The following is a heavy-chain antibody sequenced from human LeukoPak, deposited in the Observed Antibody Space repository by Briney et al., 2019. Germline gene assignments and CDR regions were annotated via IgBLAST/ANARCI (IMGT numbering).Heavy chain of an antibody. Sequence: PSETLSLTCTVSGDSISSGDFYWSWIRQPAGRGLEWIGRVYASGGTNYKSSLKSRVIILVDTSNNQFSLKLSSVTAADTAVYYCARDSTSVLDYWGQGTLVTVSS. D-gene: IGHD2-2*01. V-gene: IGHV4-61*02. CDR3: ARDSTSVLDY. J-gene: IGHJ4*02. CDR1: GDSISSGDFY. CDR2: VYASGGT.